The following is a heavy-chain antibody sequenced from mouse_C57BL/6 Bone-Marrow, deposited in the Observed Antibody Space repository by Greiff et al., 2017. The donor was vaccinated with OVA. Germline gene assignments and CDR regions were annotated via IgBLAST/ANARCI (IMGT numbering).Heavy chain of an antibody. CDR1: GYTFTSYW. Sequence: VQLQQPGAELVRPGTSVKLSCKASGYTFTSYWMHWVKQRPGQGLEWIGVIDPSDSYTNYNQKFKGKATLTVDTSSSTAYMQLSSLTSEDSAVYYCASPIYYYGSSYAMDYWGQGTSVTVSS. CDR2: IDPSDSYT. V-gene: IGHV1-59*01. J-gene: IGHJ4*01. CDR3: ASPIYYYGSSYAMDY. D-gene: IGHD1-1*01.